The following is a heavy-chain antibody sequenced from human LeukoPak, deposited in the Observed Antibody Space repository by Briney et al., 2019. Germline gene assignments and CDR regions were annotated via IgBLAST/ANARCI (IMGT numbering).Heavy chain of an antibody. CDR2: ISGSGGST. CDR1: GFTFSSCA. J-gene: IGHJ4*02. CDR3: ARGDGYNFFDY. Sequence: GGSLRLSCAASGFTFSSCAMSWVRQAPGKGLEWVSAISGSGGSTYYADSVKGRFTISRDNSENTLYLQMKSLRAEDTAVYYCARGDGYNFFDYWGQGTLVTVSS. V-gene: IGHV3-23*01. D-gene: IGHD5-24*01.